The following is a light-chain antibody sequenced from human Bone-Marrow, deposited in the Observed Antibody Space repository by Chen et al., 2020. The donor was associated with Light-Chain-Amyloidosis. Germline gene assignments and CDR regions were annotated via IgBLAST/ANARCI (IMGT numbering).Light chain of an antibody. J-gene: IGLJ2*01. CDR3: CSYAGSSTLVV. Sequence: QSALTQPASVSGSPGQSITISCAVTSSDVGSYNLVSWYQQHPGKAAKLMIYEGSKRPSGVSNLFSGSKSGNTASLTIAGLQAEDGADYYCCSYAGSSTLVVFGGGTKLTVL. CDR1: SSDVGSYNL. V-gene: IGLV2-23*01. CDR2: EGS.